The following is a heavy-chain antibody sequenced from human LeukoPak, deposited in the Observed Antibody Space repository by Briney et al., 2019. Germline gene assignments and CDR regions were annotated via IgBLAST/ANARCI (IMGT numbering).Heavy chain of an antibody. J-gene: IGHJ4*02. Sequence: GGSLRLSCAASGFTFSSYSMNWVLQAPGKGLEWASDISSSTIYYADSVKGRFTISRDNAKNSLYLQMDSLRDEDTAVYYCAREPLPNYDFWSGTTWGYFDYWGQGTLVTVSS. CDR1: GFTFSSYS. CDR3: AREPLPNYDFWSGTTWGYFDY. D-gene: IGHD3-3*01. V-gene: IGHV3-48*02. CDR2: ISSSTI.